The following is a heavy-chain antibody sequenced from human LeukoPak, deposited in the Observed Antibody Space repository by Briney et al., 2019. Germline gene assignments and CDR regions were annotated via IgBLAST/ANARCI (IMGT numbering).Heavy chain of an antibody. J-gene: IGHJ5*02. D-gene: IGHD2-2*01. CDR3: ARGTCAKYCSSTSCYCRFDP. CDR1: GGSISSYY. Sequence: SETLSLTRTVSGGSISSYYWSWIRQPAGKGLEWIGRIYTSGSTNYNPSLKSRVTMSVDTSKNQFPLKLSSVTAADTAVYYCARGTCAKYCSSTSCYCRFDPWGQGTLVTVSS. V-gene: IGHV4-4*07. CDR2: IYTSGST.